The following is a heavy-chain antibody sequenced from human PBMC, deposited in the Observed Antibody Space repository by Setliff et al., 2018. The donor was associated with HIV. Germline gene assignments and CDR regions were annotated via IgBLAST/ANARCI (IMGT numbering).Heavy chain of an antibody. CDR2: IYHSGST. CDR1: GYSFSGGYY. V-gene: IGHV4-38-2*01. D-gene: IGHD2-21*02. J-gene: IGHJ2*01. CDR3: ARHDGTYCGGDCYLLGYFDL. Sequence: SETLSLTCAVSGYSFSGGYYWAWIRQPPGKGLEWIGSIYHSGSTYYNPSLKSRVTISVDTSKIHFSLKLSSVTAADTAVYYCARHDGTYCGGDCYLLGYFDLLGRGTLVTVSS.